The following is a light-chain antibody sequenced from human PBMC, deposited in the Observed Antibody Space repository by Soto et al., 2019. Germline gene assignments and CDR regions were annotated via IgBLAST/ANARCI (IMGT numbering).Light chain of an antibody. V-gene: IGLV1-47*01. Sequence: QSVLTQPPSASGTPGQRVTISCSGSTSNIGSNFVYWYQQFPGTAPPRLIYRNNQRPSGVPDRFSGSKSGTSASLAISGLPSEDEADSYCAAWDDSLSGWVFGGGTKLTVL. CDR2: RNN. CDR3: AAWDDSLSGWV. CDR1: TSNIGSNF. J-gene: IGLJ3*02.